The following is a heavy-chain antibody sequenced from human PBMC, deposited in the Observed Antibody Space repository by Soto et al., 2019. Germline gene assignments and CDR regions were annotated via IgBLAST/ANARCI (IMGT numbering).Heavy chain of an antibody. CDR3: AKTYSSSSDAFDI. J-gene: IGHJ3*02. CDR2: ISGSGGST. CDR1: GFTFSSYA. Sequence: GGSLRLSCAASGFTFSSYAMSWVRQAPGKGLEWVSAISGSGGSTYYADSVKGRFTISRDNSKNTLYLQMNSLRAEDTAVYNCAKTYSSSSDAFDIWGQGTMVTVSS. D-gene: IGHD6-6*01. V-gene: IGHV3-23*01.